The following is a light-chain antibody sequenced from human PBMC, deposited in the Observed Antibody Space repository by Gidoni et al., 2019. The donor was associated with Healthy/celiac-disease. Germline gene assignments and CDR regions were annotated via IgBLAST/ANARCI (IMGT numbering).Light chain of an antibody. CDR2: AAS. V-gene: IGKV1-39*01. Sequence: DIQMTKSPSSLSASVGDKVTITCRAIQSISSYLNWYQQKPWKAPKLMIYAASSFQSGVPSRFSGSGSGTDFTLTISSLQPEDFATYYCQQSYTLPLTFGQGTKLEIK. CDR3: QQSYTLPLT. CDR1: QSISSY. J-gene: IGKJ2*01.